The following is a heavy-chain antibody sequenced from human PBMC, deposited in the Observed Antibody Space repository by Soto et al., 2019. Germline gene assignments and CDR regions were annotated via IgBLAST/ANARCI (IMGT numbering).Heavy chain of an antibody. CDR3: ARGSHGDY. J-gene: IGHJ4*02. CDR2: ISAHNGKT. CDR1: GYIFTSYG. V-gene: IGHV1-18*01. D-gene: IGHD5-12*01. Sequence: QAHLVQSGPEVKKPGASVKVSCKGSGYIFTSYGIAWVRQAPVQGVEWMGWISAHNGKTENAKKFQGRVTVTRDTSTSTAYLGVRSLRSDDTALYYCARGSHGDYWGQGALVTASS.